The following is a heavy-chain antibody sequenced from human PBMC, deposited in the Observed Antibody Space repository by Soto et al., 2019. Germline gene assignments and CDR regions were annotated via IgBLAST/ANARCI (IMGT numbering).Heavy chain of an antibody. D-gene: IGHD3-22*01. CDR1: GFTFSSYT. J-gene: IGHJ5*02. V-gene: IGHV3-21*01. CDR3: VRDYQVVAGGFGP. Sequence: EVQLVESGGGLVNPGGSLRLSCEASGFTFSSYTLNWVRQAPGKGLEWVSSISGGSTYIYSADSVKGRFTISRDNAKNSLFLQMNSLRVEDTAVYYCVRDYQVVAGGFGPWGQGTLVTVSS. CDR2: ISGGSTYI.